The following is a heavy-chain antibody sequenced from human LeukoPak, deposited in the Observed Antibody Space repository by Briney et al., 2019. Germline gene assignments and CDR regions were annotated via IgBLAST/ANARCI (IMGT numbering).Heavy chain of an antibody. D-gene: IGHD6-19*01. CDR2: ISNGGWSI. Sequence: PGGSLRLSCAASGVNFSDHYMSWIRQAPGKGLERVSYISNGGWSIYYADSVKGRFTMSTDNAKDSLSLQMSGLRVEDTAVYYCARGCSDWLRWGQGTQVTVSS. V-gene: IGHV3-11*04. CDR3: ARGCSDWLR. CDR1: GVNFSDHY. J-gene: IGHJ4*02.